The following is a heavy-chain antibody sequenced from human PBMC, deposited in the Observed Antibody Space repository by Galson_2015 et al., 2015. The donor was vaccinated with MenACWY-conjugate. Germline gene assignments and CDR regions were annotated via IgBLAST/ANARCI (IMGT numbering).Heavy chain of an antibody. CDR2: ISSGSNSI. Sequence: SLRLSCAASGFSFSTYTMNWVRQAPGKGLEWVSFISSGSNSIYYADSLKGRFTISRDNAKNSLYLQMNSLGAEDTAVYYCARDYYDSHFDYWGQGTLVTVSS. D-gene: IGHD3-22*01. J-gene: IGHJ4*02. CDR3: ARDYYDSHFDY. V-gene: IGHV3-48*04. CDR1: GFSFSTYT.